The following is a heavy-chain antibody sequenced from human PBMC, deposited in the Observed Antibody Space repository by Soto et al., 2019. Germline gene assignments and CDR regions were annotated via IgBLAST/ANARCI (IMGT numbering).Heavy chain of an antibody. D-gene: IGHD2-8*01. CDR1: GGSISSSNW. Sequence: QVQLQESGPGLVKPSGTLSLTCAVSGGSISSSNWWSWVRQPPGKGLEWIGKFYDSGSTNYNPCLKSRVTISVDKSKNQFSLKLSSVTAADSAVYYCTSFRCTNGVCYTGGDYWGQGTLVTVSS. CDR3: TSFRCTNGVCYTGGDY. V-gene: IGHV4-4*02. CDR2: FYDSGST. J-gene: IGHJ4*02.